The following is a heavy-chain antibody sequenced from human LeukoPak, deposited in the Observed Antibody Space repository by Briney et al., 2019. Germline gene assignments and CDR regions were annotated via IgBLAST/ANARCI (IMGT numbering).Heavy chain of an antibody. CDR1: GFTFSSYG. D-gene: IGHD4-17*01. CDR2: ISYDGSNK. CDR3: AKDRMSGDYDLYYFDY. V-gene: IGHV3-30*18. J-gene: IGHJ4*02. Sequence: GGSLRLSCAASGFTFSSYGMHWVRQAPGKGLEWVAVISYDGSNKYYADSVKGRFTISRDNSENTLYLQMNSLRAEDTAVYYCAKDRMSGDYDLYYFDYWGQGTLVTVSS.